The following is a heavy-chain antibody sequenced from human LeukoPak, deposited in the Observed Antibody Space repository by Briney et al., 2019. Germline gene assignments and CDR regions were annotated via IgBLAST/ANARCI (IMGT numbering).Heavy chain of an antibody. CDR2: IYYSGTP. D-gene: IGHD2-2*01. CDR1: GGSISNYY. J-gene: IGHJ4*02. Sequence: PSETLSLTCTVSGGSISNYYWTWIRQPPGKTLQWIGYIYYSGTPQYNPSLKSRVTISLDRSKNQFSLNLISVTAADTAVYFCARLEYRDYVAYWGQGTLVTVSS. CDR3: ARLEYRDYVAY. V-gene: IGHV4-59*08.